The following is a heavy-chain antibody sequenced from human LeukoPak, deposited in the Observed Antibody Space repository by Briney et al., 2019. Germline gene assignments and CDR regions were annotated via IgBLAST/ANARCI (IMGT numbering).Heavy chain of an antibody. CDR1: GFTFDDYA. CDR3: AKDKSSDSSGYSYAAFDI. CDR2: ISWNSGSI. Sequence: GGSLRLSCAASGFTFDDYAMHWVRQAPGKGLEWVSGISWNSGSIGYADSVKGRFTISRDNAKNSLYLQMNSLRAEDTALYYCAKDKSSDSSGYSYAAFDIWGQGTMVTVSS. J-gene: IGHJ3*02. V-gene: IGHV3-9*01. D-gene: IGHD3-22*01.